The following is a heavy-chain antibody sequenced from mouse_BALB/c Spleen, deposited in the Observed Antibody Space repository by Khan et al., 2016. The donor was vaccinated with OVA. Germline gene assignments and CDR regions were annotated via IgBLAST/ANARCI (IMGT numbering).Heavy chain of an antibody. D-gene: IGHD1-1*01. J-gene: IGHJ3*01. CDR1: GFSLTSYG. Sequence: QVQLKESGPGLVAPSQSLSITCTVSGFSLTSYGVGWVRQSPGKGLEWLGVIWCDGGTNYHSAPISRLSISKDNSKSQVFLILNSLQTVDTATYYCALYYYGRGWFAYWGQGTLVTVSA. CDR3: ALYYYGRGWFAY. V-gene: IGHV2-3*01. CDR2: IWCDGGT.